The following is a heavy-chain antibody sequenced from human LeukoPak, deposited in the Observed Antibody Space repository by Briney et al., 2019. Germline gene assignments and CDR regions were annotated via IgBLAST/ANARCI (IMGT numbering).Heavy chain of an antibody. Sequence: GGSLGLSCAASGFTFGKYIMTWVRQAPGNGLEWVSSIGGGDDITFYADSVKGRFRISRDDSKNTVFLQISSLRVEDTGIYYCAKWGGTKTIGTIWYGPLDYWGQGTQVIVSS. V-gene: IGHV3-23*01. CDR2: IGGGDDIT. CDR3: AKWGGTKTIGTIWYGPLDY. J-gene: IGHJ4*02. CDR1: GFTFGKYI. D-gene: IGHD6-13*01.